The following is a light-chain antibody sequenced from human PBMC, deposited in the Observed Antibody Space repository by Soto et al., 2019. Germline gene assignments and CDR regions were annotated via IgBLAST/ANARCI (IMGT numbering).Light chain of an antibody. CDR1: QTISTY. Sequence: DIQMTQSPSSLSASVGDSVTITCRASQTISTYLNWYQQKPGKAPRLLIYDAPSFLSGVPSRFSGSGSGTDFTLTIASLQPEDFSTYYCQQSDSTPYTFGQGTKVDIK. CDR3: QQSDSTPYT. J-gene: IGKJ2*01. V-gene: IGKV1-39*01. CDR2: DAP.